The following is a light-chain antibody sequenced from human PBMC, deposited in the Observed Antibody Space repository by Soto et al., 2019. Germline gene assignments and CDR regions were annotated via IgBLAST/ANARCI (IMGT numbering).Light chain of an antibody. CDR3: QQAKTFPLT. Sequence: GDRVIITCLASQDITNWLAWYQQKPGKAPKVLIYAASSLESGVPSRFSGSGSGTEYTLTISSLQPEDFATYHCQQAKTFPLTFGGGTKVENK. CDR1: QDITNW. CDR2: AAS. V-gene: IGKV1D-12*01. J-gene: IGKJ4*01.